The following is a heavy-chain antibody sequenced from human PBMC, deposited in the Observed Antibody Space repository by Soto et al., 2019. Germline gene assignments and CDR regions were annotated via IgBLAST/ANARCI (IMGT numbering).Heavy chain of an antibody. J-gene: IGHJ4*02. Sequence: QVQLQESGPGLVKPSQTLSLTCTVSGGSISSGGYYWSWIRQHPVKGLEWIGYIYYSGSTYYNPSLKSRVTISVDTSKNQFSLKLSSVTAADTAVYYCARGLYYYDSSGYYPPEYYFDYWGQGTLVTVSS. CDR3: ARGLYYYDSSGYYPPEYYFDY. V-gene: IGHV4-31*03. D-gene: IGHD3-22*01. CDR1: GGSISSGGYY. CDR2: IYYSGST.